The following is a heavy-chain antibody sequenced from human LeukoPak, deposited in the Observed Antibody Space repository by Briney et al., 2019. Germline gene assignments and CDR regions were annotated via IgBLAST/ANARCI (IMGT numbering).Heavy chain of an antibody. V-gene: IGHV1-58*02. J-gene: IGHJ3*02. CDR2: IVVGSGNT. Sequence: SVKVSCKASGFTFTSSAMQWVRQARGQRLEWIGWIVVGSGNTNYAQKFQERVTITRDMSTSTACMELSSLRSEDTAVYYCAAESDSSGYYDAFDIWGQGTMVTVSS. CDR3: AAESDSSGYYDAFDI. CDR1: GFTFTSSA. D-gene: IGHD3-22*01.